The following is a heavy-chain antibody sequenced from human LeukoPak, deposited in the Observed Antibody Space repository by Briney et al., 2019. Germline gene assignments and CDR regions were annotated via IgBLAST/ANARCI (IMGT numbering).Heavy chain of an antibody. CDR1: GFTFDDYA. J-gene: IGHJ4*02. CDR3: AKDTPRYSSSWYYFDY. V-gene: IGHV3-9*01. D-gene: IGHD6-13*01. Sequence: PGGSLRLSCAASGFTFDDYAMHWVRQAPGKGLEWVSGISWNSGSIGYADSVKGRFTISRDNAKNSLYLQMNSLRAEDTALYYCAKDTPRYSSSWYYFDYWGQGTLVTVSS. CDR2: ISWNSGSI.